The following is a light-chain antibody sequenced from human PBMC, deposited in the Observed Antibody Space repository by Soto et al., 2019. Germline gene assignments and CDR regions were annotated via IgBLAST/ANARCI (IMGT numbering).Light chain of an antibody. V-gene: IGKV1-39*01. CDR2: AAF. J-gene: IGKJ3*01. CDR3: QQSYNMPFT. CDR1: QSISSY. Sequence: DIQMTQSPSSLSASVGDRVTITFRASQSISSYLNWYQQKPGKAPKLLIYAAFILQSGVPSRFGGSGAGTEFTLTISSLQPEDFATYFCQQSYNMPFTFGPGTKVDIK.